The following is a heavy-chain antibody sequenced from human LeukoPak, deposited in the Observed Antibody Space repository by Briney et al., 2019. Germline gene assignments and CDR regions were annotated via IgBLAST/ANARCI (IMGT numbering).Heavy chain of an antibody. CDR1: GYTFTSYD. CDR3: AREEARIVVVPAACDGMDV. V-gene: IGHV1-8*01. CDR2: MNPNSGNT. J-gene: IGHJ6*02. Sequence: ASVKVSCKASGYTFTSYDINWVRQTTGQGLEWMGWMNPNSGNTGYAQKFQGRVTMTRNTSISAAYMELRSLRSDDTAVYHCAREEARIVVVPAACDGMDVWGQGTTVTVSS. D-gene: IGHD2-2*01.